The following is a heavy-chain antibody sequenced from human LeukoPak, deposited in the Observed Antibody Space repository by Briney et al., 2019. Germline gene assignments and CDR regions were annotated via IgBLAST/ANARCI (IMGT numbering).Heavy chain of an antibody. V-gene: IGHV3-30*02. CDR1: GFTFGSYG. J-gene: IGHJ4*02. CDR2: IRYDGRNK. Sequence: PGGSLTLSWAASGFTFGSYGMHWVRQAPGKGLEWVAFIRYDGRNKYYADSVKGRFTISRDNSKNTLYLQMNSLRAEDTAVYYCASLGDYYDSRPPGYWGQGTLVTVSS. D-gene: IGHD3-22*01. CDR3: ASLGDYYDSRPPGY.